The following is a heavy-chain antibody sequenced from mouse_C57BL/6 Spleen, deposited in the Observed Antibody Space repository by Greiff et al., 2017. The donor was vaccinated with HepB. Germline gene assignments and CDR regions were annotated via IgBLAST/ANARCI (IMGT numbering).Heavy chain of an antibody. CDR2: ISRGGDYI. V-gene: IGHV5-9-1*02. Sequence: EVMLVESGEGLVKPGGSLKLSCAASGFTFSSYAMSWVRQTPEKRLEWVAYISRGGDYIYYADTVKGRFTISRDNTRNTLYLQMSSLKSEDTAMYYCTRGGSSGTWFAYWGQGTLVTVSA. CDR3: TRGGSSGTWFAY. J-gene: IGHJ3*01. CDR1: GFTFSSYA. D-gene: IGHD4-1*01.